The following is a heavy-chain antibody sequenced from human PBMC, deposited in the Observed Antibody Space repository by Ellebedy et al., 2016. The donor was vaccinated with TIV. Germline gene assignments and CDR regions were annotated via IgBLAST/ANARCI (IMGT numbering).Heavy chain of an antibody. V-gene: IGHV4-59*01. CDR1: GGSISSYY. J-gene: IGHJ4*02. Sequence: SETLSLTCTVSGGSISSYYWSWIRQPPGKGLEWIGYIYYSGSTNYSPSLKSRVTISVDTSKNQFSLKLSSVTAADTAVYYCARGRRGLWFGELLRFLDYWGQGTLVTVSS. D-gene: IGHD3-10*01. CDR3: ARGRRGLWFGELLRFLDY. CDR2: IYYSGST.